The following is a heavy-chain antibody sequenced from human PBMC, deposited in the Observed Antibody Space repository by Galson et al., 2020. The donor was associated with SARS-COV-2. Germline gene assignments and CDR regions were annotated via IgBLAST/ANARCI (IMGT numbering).Heavy chain of an antibody. V-gene: IGHV3-21*01. CDR3: ARDKGSGFQMHWYFDL. CDR2: IAGSGAYK. D-gene: IGHD3-22*01. Sequence: GGPLRLSCAASGFTFRDHHMIWVRQAPGKGLEWVSSIAGSGAYKYYADSMKGRFSISRDNAKNSVDLHLNSLTDEDTAVYYCARDKGSGFQMHWYFDLWGRGTLVRVSS. CDR1: GFTFRDHH. J-gene: IGHJ2*01.